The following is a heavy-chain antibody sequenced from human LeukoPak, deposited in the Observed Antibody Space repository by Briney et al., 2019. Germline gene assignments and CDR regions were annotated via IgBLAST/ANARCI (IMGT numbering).Heavy chain of an antibody. V-gene: IGHV3-7*03. CDR1: GFTFSSYW. J-gene: IGHJ4*02. Sequence: GGSLRLSCAASGFTFSSYWMSWVRQAPGKGLEWVANIKQDGSEKYYVDSVKGRFTISRDNAKNSLYLQMNGLRAEDTAVYYCARGPYYDILTGYYPPDYWGQGTLVTVSS. CDR2: IKQDGSEK. D-gene: IGHD3-9*01. CDR3: ARGPYYDILTGYYPPDY.